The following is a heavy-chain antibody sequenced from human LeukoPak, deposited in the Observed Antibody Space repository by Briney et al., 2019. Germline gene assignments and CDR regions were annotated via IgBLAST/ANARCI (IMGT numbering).Heavy chain of an antibody. J-gene: IGHJ6*03. CDR1: GYSISSGYY. CDR3: ARTTEGGYTYDYFYYYYMDV. CDR2: IYHSGST. Sequence: SETLSLTCTVSGYSISSGYYWGWIRQPPGKGLEWIGSIYHSGSTYYNPPLKSRVTISVDTSKNQFSLKLSSVTAADTAVYYCARTTEGGYTYDYFYYYYMDVWGKGTTVTISS. D-gene: IGHD5-18*01. V-gene: IGHV4-38-2*02.